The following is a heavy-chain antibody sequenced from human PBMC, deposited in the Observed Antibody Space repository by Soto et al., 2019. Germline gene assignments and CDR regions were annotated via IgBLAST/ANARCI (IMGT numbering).Heavy chain of an antibody. CDR2: ISGSGGST. V-gene: IGHV3-23*01. Sequence: EVQLLESGGGLVQPGGSLRLSCAASGFTFSSYAMSWVRQATGKGLEWVSAISGSGGSTYYADSVKGRFTISRDNSKNSLYLQMNSLRAEDTAVYYCAKGDAAAVINSWFDPWGQGTLVTVSS. D-gene: IGHD6-13*01. CDR1: GFTFSSYA. CDR3: AKGDAAAVINSWFDP. J-gene: IGHJ5*02.